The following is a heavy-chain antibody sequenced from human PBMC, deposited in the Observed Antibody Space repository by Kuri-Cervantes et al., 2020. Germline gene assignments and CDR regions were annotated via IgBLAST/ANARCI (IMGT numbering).Heavy chain of an antibody. Sequence: GESLKISCAASGFTFSSYAMHWVRQAPGKGLEWVAVISYDGSNKYYADSVNGRFTISRDNSKNTLYLQMNSLRAEDTAVYYCAKGLKGTSYYYYGMDVWGQGTTVTVSS. V-gene: IGHV3-30-3*01. CDR3: AKGLKGTSYYYYGMDV. CDR1: GFTFSSYA. D-gene: IGHD2-2*01. CDR2: ISYDGSNK. J-gene: IGHJ6*02.